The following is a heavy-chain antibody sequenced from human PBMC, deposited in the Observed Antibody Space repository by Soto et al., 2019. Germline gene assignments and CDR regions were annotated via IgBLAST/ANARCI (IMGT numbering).Heavy chain of an antibody. CDR1: GGSISRGGYY. D-gene: IGHD2-21*02. CDR3: ARGGDSVGIDY. Sequence: QVQLQESGPGLVKPSQTLSLTCTVSGGSISRGGYYWSWIRQHPGKGLEWIGYIYYSGSTYYNPSLKSRVSVSLDTSKSQFSLKLSSVTAADTAVYYCARGGDSVGIDYWGQGTLVAVSS. J-gene: IGHJ4*02. CDR2: IYYSGST. V-gene: IGHV4-31*03.